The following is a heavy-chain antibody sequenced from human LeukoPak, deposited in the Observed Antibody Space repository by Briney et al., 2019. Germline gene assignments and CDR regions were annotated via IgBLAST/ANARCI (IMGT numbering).Heavy chain of an antibody. CDR1: GGSISSSNYY. CDR2: IYYSGST. V-gene: IGHV4-39*07. D-gene: IGHD6-19*01. CDR3: ARELNSGWFGGVDY. Sequence: SETLSLTCTVSGGSISSSNYYWGWIRQSPGKGLEWMGTIYYSGSTNYNPSLKSRVTISVDTSKNQFSLKLSSVTAADTAVYYCARELNSGWFGGVDYWGQGTLVTVSS. J-gene: IGHJ4*02.